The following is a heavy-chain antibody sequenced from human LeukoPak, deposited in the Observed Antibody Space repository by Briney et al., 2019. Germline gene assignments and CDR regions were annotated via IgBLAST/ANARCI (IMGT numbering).Heavy chain of an antibody. CDR1: GFTFSSYG. V-gene: IGHV3-33*01. D-gene: IGHD6-19*01. J-gene: IGHJ4*02. CDR3: AGSIAVAGTIDY. Sequence: PGRSLRLSCAASGFTFSSYGMHWVPQAPGKGLEWVAVIWYDGSNKYYADSVKGRFTISRDNSKNALYLQMNSLRAEDTAVYYCAGSIAVAGTIDYWGQGTLVTVSS. CDR2: IWYDGSNK.